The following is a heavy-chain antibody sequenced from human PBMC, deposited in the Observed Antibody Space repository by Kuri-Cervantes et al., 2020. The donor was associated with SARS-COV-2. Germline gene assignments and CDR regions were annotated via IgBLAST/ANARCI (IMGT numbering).Heavy chain of an antibody. J-gene: IGHJ4*02. CDR3: AATPAAGVDYYFDY. CDR1: GGSISSSSYY. Sequence: SCTVSGGSISSSSYYWGWIRQPPGKGLEWIGYIYYSGSTYYNPSLKSRVTISVDTSKNQFSLKLSSVTAADTAVYYCAATPAAGVDYYFDYWGQGTLVTVSS. V-gene: IGHV4-30-4*08. CDR2: IYYSGST. D-gene: IGHD6-13*01.